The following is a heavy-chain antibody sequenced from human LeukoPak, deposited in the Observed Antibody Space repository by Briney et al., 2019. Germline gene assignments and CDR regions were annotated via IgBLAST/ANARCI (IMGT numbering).Heavy chain of an antibody. J-gene: IGHJ4*02. CDR1: GFTFSSYA. CDR2: ISYDGSNK. V-gene: IGHV3-30-3*01. CDR3: ARDRLADLGYFDY. D-gene: IGHD6-6*01. Sequence: PGGSLRLSCAASGFTFSSYAMHWVRQAPGKGLEWVAVISYDGSNKYYADSVKGRFTISRDNSKNTLYLQMNSLRAEDTAVYYCARDRLADLGYFDYWGQGTLVTVSS.